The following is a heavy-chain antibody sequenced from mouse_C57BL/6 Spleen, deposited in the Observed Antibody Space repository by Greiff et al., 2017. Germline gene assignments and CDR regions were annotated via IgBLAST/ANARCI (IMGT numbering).Heavy chain of an antibody. D-gene: IGHD2-4*01. Sequence: EVKLVESGGGLVQPGGSLSLSCAASGFTFTDYYMSWVRQPPGKALEWLGFIRNKANGYTTEYSASVKGRFTISRDNSQSILYLQMNALRAEDSATYYCARYFDYDYGNYAMDYWGQGTSVTVSS. CDR3: ARYFDYDYGNYAMDY. J-gene: IGHJ4*01. CDR2: IRNKANGYTT. V-gene: IGHV7-3*01. CDR1: GFTFTDYY.